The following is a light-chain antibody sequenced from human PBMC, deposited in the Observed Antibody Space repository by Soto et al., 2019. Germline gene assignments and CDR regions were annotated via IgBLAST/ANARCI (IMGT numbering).Light chain of an antibody. CDR2: NNN. V-gene: IGLV1-44*01. CDR3: AAWDDSLNGRV. Sequence: QAVVTQPPSASGTPGQRVTISCSGSSSNIGSNTVNWYQQLPGTAPKLLIYNNNQRPSGVPDRFSGSKSGTSASLAISGLQSEDEADYYCAAWDDSLNGRVFGTGTKLTVL. J-gene: IGLJ1*01. CDR1: SSNIGSNT.